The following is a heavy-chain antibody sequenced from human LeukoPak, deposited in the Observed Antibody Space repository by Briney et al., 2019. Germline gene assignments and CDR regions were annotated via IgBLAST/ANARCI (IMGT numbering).Heavy chain of an antibody. Sequence: GASVKVSCKASGYTFTSYYIHWVRQAPGQGLEWMGLIDPSGGSTNSAQKFQGRVTVTRDTSPTAVYMELSSLRSEDTAAYYCARAYNWNDRFDYWGQGTLVTVSS. V-gene: IGHV1-46*01. CDR1: GYTFTSYY. D-gene: IGHD1-20*01. J-gene: IGHJ4*02. CDR3: ARAYNWNDRFDY. CDR2: IDPSGGST.